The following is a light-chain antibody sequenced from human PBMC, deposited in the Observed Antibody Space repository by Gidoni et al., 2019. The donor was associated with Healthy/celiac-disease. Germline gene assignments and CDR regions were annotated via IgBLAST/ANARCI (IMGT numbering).Light chain of an antibody. Sequence: SSELTQDPAVSVALGQTVRITCQGDSLRSYYASWYQQKPGQAPVLVIYGKNNRPSGIPDPFSGSSSGNTASLTITGAQAEDEADYYCNSRDSSGNVVFGGGTKLTVL. CDR3: NSRDSSGNVV. CDR1: SLRSYY. J-gene: IGLJ2*01. V-gene: IGLV3-19*01. CDR2: GKN.